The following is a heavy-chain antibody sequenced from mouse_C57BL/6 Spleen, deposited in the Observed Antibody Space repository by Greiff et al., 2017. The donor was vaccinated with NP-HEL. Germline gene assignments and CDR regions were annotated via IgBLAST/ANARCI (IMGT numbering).Heavy chain of an antibody. D-gene: IGHD1-1*01. CDR2: IDPSDSET. Sequence: QVHVKQPGAELVRPGSSVKLSCKASGYTFTSYWLHWVKQRPIQGLEWIGNIDPSDSETHYNQKFKDKATLTVDKSSSTAYMQLSSLTSEDSAVYYCAVVAPGAYWGQGTLVTVSA. V-gene: IGHV1-52*01. CDR3: AVVAPGAY. J-gene: IGHJ3*01. CDR1: GYTFTSYW.